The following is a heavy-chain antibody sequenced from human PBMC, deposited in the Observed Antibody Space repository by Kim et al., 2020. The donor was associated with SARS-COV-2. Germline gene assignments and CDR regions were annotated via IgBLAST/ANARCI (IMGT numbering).Heavy chain of an antibody. J-gene: IGHJ3*02. V-gene: IGHV1-69*13. CDR3: ARDWVSEYSSPLGAFDI. Sequence: SVKVSCKASGGTFSSYAISWVRQAPGQGLEWMGGIIPIFGTANYAQKFQGRVTITADESTSTAYMELSSLRSEDTAVYYCARDWVSEYSSPLGAFDIWGQGTMVTVSS. CDR1: GGTFSSYA. D-gene: IGHD6-6*01. CDR2: IIPIFGTA.